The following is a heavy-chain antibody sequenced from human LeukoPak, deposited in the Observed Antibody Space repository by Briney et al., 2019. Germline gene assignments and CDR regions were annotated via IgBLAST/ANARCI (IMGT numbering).Heavy chain of an antibody. J-gene: IGHJ4*02. CDR3: ARAFSWAAAGTHYFDY. D-gene: IGHD6-13*01. CDR2: IYHSGST. V-gene: IGHV4-30-2*01. Sequence: PSQTLSLTCTVSGGSISSGGYYWSWIRQPPGKGLEWIGYIYHSGSTYYNPSLKSRVTISVDRSKSQFSLKLSSVTAADTAVYYCARAFSWAAAGTHYFDYWGQGTLVTVSS. CDR1: GGSISSGGYY.